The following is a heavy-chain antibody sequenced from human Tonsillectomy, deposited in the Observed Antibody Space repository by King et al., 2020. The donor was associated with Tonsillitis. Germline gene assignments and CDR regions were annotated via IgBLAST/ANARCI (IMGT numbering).Heavy chain of an antibody. CDR1: GFSLSSGGVG. V-gene: IGHV2-5*01. Sequence: TLKESGPTLVKPTQTLTLTCTFSGFSLSSGGVGVGWVRQPPGKALEWLAVIHWNDDKRYSPSLRSRLTITKDTSKNQVVLTMTNMDPVDTATYYCVNRISWSYYFAHWGQGTLVTVSS. CDR2: IHWNDDK. CDR3: VNRISWSYYFAH. J-gene: IGHJ4*02.